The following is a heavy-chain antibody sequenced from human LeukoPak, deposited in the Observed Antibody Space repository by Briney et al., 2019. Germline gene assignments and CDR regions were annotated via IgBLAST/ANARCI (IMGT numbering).Heavy chain of an antibody. J-gene: IGHJ4*02. CDR1: GFTFDDYA. V-gene: IGHV3-9*01. D-gene: IGHD2-2*01. CDR3: AKDSEYQLLSGYFDY. Sequence: PGRSLRLSCAASGFTFDDYAMHWVRQAPGEGLEWVSGISWNSGSIGYADSVKGRFTISRDNAKNSLYLQMNSLRAEDTALYYCAKDSEYQLLSGYFDYWGQGTLVTVSS. CDR2: ISWNSGSI.